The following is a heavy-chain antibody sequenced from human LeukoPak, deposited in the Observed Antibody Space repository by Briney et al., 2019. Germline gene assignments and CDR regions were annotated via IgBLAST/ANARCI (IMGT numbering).Heavy chain of an antibody. CDR1: GGSISSHY. D-gene: IGHD1-1*01. CDR3: AREDVWNPPFDC. J-gene: IGHJ4*01. Sequence: SETLSLTCTVSGGSISSHYWSWIRQPPGKGLEWMGYIYYSGSTNYNPSLKSRVTISVDPSKNQFSLKLSSVAAAYTAVYYCAREDVWNPPFDCGGQRTLGTVS. V-gene: IGHV4-59*11. CDR2: IYYSGST.